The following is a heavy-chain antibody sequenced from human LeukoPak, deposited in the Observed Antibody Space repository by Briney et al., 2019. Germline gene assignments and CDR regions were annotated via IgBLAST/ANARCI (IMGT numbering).Heavy chain of an antibody. CDR2: INPNSGNA. CDR1: GYTFSDYD. J-gene: IGHJ6*03. V-gene: IGHV1-8*01. D-gene: IGHD1-26*01. CDR3: ARALAWGGSSYSYYYMDV. Sequence: GASVKVSCKASGYTFSDYDINSVRQATGQGLEWMGWINPNSGNAGYAQKFQGRVTMTRNTSISTAYMELSSLRSEDTAVYYCARALAWGGSSYSYYYMDVWDKGTTVTVSS.